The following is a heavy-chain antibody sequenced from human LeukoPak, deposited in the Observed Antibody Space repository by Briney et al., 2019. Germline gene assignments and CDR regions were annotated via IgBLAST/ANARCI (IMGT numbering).Heavy chain of an antibody. CDR1: GGSFRGYY. CDR2: INHRGST. V-gene: IGHV4-34*01. J-gene: IGHJ4*02. CDR3: ARGDILTGYSY. D-gene: IGHD3-9*01. Sequence: SETLSLTFAVYGGSFRGYYWSWIRPPPGKGLEWIGEINHRGSTKYNPSLKSRVTISVDTSKNQFSLNLRSATAADTAVYYCARGDILTGYSYWGQGTLVTVSS.